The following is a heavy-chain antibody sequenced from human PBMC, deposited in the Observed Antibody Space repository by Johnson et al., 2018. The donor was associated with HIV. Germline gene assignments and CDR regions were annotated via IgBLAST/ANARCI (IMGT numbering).Heavy chain of an antibody. CDR3: ARDNLRAFDV. D-gene: IGHD5/OR15-5a*01. J-gene: IGHJ3*01. CDR2: IYSGGYT. V-gene: IGHV3-66*01. CDR1: GFTVSSNY. Sequence: VQLVESGGGVVRPGGSLRLSCAASGFTVSSNYMSWVRQAPGKGLEWVSVIYSGGYTYYADSVKGRFTISRDNSKNTLFLQMNSLRAEDTAVYYCARDNLRAFDVWGQGTTVTVSS.